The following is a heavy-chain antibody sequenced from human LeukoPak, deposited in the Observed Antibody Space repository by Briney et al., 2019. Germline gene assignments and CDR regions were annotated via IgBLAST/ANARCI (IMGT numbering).Heavy chain of an antibody. D-gene: IGHD6-13*01. J-gene: IGHJ4*02. CDR3: ARSRDSRLTPFDY. V-gene: IGHV1-69*13. CDR2: IIPIFGTA. Sequence: SVKVSCKASGGTFSSYAISWVRQAPGQGLEWMGGIIPIFGTANYAQKFQGRVTITADESTSTAYMELSSLRSEDTAVYYCARSRDSRLTPFDYWGQGTLVTVSS. CDR1: GGTFSSYA.